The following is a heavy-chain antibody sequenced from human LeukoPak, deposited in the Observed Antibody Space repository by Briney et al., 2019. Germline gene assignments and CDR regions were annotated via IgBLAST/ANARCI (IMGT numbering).Heavy chain of an antibody. CDR3: AGHYYGGTGAFDI. V-gene: IGHV4-59*08. D-gene: IGHD4-23*01. J-gene: IGHJ3*02. Sequence: PSETLSLTCTVSGGSISSYYWSWIRQPPGKGLEWIGYIYYSGTTYYNPSLKSRVTMSVDTSKNQFSLKLSSVTAADTAIYYCAGHYYGGTGAFDIWGQGTMVTVS. CDR2: IYYSGTT. CDR1: GGSISSYY.